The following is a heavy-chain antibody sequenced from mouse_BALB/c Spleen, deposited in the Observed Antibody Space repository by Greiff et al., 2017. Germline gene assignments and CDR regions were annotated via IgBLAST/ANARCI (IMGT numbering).Heavy chain of an antibody. CDR3: ARGTGTNYFDY. V-gene: IGHV1S132*01. D-gene: IGHD4-1*01. CDR2: IFPGTGTT. J-gene: IGHJ2*01. CDR1: GYTFTSYW. Sequence: QVQLQHSGAELVKPGASVKLSCKTSGYTFTSYWIQWVKQRPGQGLGWIGEIFPGTGTTYYNEKFKGKATLTIDTSSSTAYMQLSSLTSEDSAVYFCARGTGTNYFDYWGQGTTLTVSS.